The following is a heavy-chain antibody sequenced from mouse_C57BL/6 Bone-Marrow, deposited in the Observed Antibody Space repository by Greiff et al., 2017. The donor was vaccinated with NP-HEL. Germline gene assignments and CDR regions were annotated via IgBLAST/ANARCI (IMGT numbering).Heavy chain of an antibody. CDR2: IHPNSGST. CDR1: GYTFTSYW. Sequence: VQLQQPGAELVKPGASVKLSCKASGYTFTSYWMHWVKQRPGQGLEWIGMIHPNSGSTNYNEKFKSKATLTVDKSSSTAYMQLSSLTSEDSAVYYCARSLLLRPYYAMDYWGQGTSVTVSS. J-gene: IGHJ4*01. D-gene: IGHD1-1*01. CDR3: ARSLLLRPYYAMDY. V-gene: IGHV1-64*01.